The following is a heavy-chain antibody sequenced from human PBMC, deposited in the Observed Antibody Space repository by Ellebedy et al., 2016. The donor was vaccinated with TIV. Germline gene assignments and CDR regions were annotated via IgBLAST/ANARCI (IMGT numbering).Heavy chain of an antibody. V-gene: IGHV4-39*07. Sequence: MPSETLSLTCTVSGGSVRSSTYYWGWVRQPPGKGLEWLGSVHYRGSTYYNPSPGSRVTISADTSKNQFSLNLTSVTAADTAMYYCVRGLGYCPNGVCRMDVWGQGTTVTVSS. D-gene: IGHD2-8*01. CDR2: VHYRGST. CDR3: VRGLGYCPNGVCRMDV. J-gene: IGHJ6*02. CDR1: GGSVRSSTYY.